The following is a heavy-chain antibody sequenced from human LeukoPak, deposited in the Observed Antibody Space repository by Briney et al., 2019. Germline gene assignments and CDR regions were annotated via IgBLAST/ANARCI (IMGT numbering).Heavy chain of an antibody. Sequence: GGSLRLSCVASGFTVSTNFMSWVRQAPGKGLEWVSGLFIAGNTNYVDSVKGRFTISRDNSKSTLYLQINSLRAEDTVVDYCARYSASYGWLDPWGQGTLVTVSS. V-gene: IGHV3-53*01. CDR1: GFTVSTNF. CDR3: ARYSASYGWLDP. D-gene: IGHD3-22*01. J-gene: IGHJ5*02. CDR2: LFIAGNT.